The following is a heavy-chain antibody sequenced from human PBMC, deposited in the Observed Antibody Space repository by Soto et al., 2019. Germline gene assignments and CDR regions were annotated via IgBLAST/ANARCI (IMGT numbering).Heavy chain of an antibody. V-gene: IGHV4-30-4*01. J-gene: IGHJ3*02. CDR1: GASITSDDYY. CDR2: IFYSGNT. Sequence: KPSETLSLTCTVSGASITSDDYYWSWIRQPPGKGLEWIGYIFYSGNTYYNPSLKNRITISVDTSKDQFSLRLTSVTAADTAVYFCARYVYNYQGLPFDIWGQGTMVTVSS. D-gene: IGHD5-12*01. CDR3: ARYVYNYQGLPFDI.